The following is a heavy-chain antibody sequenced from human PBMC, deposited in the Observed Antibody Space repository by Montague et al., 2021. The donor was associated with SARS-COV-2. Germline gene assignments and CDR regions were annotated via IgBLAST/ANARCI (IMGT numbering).Heavy chain of an antibody. J-gene: IGHJ3*02. CDR1: GGSINSSSYY. Sequence: SETLSLTCTVSGGSINSSSYYWGWIRQPPGKGLEWIGSIYYSGSTYYNPSLKSRVTISVDTSKNQFSLKLSSVTAADTAVYYCARAHITMIVVVDAFDIWGQGTMVTVSS. CDR3: ARAHITMIVVVDAFDI. D-gene: IGHD3-22*01. CDR2: IYYSGST. V-gene: IGHV4-39*07.